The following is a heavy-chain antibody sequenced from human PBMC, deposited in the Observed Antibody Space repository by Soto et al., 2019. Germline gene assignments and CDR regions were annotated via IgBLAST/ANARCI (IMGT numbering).Heavy chain of an antibody. D-gene: IGHD4-17*01. Sequence: PGGSLRLSCAASGFTFDDYAMHWVRQAPGKGLEWVSGISWNSGSIGYADSVKGRFTISRDNAKNSLYLQMNSLRAEDTALYYCAKEYGNCYYYYMDVWGKGTTVTV. CDR1: GFTFDDYA. J-gene: IGHJ6*03. CDR3: AKEYGNCYYYYMDV. CDR2: ISWNSGSI. V-gene: IGHV3-9*01.